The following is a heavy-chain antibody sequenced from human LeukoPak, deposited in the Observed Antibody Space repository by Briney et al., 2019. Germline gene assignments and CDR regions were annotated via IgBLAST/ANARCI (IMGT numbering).Heavy chain of an antibody. CDR3: ARGRSSWPDYYFDY. V-gene: IGHV3-66*02. CDR2: IYSGGST. J-gene: IGHJ4*02. D-gene: IGHD6-13*01. Sequence: GGSLRLSCAASGFTVSSNYMSWVRQAPGKGLEWVSVIYSGGSTYYADSVKGRFTISRDNSKNTLYLQMNSLRAEDTAVYYCARGRSSWPDYYFDYWGQGTLVTVSS. CDR1: GFTVSSNY.